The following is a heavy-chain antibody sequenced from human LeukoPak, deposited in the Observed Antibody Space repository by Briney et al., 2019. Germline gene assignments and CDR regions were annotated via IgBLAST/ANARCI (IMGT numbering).Heavy chain of an antibody. D-gene: IGHD3-9*01. CDR1: GYSISSGYY. V-gene: IGHV4-38-2*01. CDR3: ARGQLRYFDWLLFGGDWFDP. J-gene: IGHJ5*02. CDR2: IYHSGST. Sequence: SETLSLTCAVSGYSISSGYYWGWIRQPPGKGLGWIGSIYHSGSTYYNPSLKSRVTISVDTSKNQFSLKLSSVTAADTAVYYCARGQLRYFDWLLFGGDWFDPWGQGTLVTVSS.